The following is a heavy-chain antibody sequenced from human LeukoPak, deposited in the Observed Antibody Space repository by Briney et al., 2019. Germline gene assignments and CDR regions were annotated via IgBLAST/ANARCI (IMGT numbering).Heavy chain of an antibody. V-gene: IGHV1-8*03. CDR3: ARDVHGDYGSGWFDP. CDR1: GYTFSSYD. D-gene: IGHD4-17*01. CDR2: MNPNSGNT. Sequence: ASVKVSCKASGYTFSSYDINWVRQAPGQGLEWMGWMNPNSGNTGYTQKFQGRVTITLNTSISTAYMELSSLRSDDTAVYYCARDVHGDYGSGWFDPWGQGTLVSVSS. J-gene: IGHJ5*02.